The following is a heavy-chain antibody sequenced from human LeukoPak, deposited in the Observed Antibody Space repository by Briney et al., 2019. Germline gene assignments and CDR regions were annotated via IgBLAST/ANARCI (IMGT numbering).Heavy chain of an antibody. CDR2: IHHSGNT. Sequence: SETLHLTCAVSGGHVSSDNWWRWVRQPPGKGLEWIGEIHHSGNTNYSPSLRSRVTMSLDKSRNQFSLKLNSVTAADTAVYYCAKAGVWLPAVWGQGTLVTVSS. J-gene: IGHJ4*02. CDR1: GGHVSSDNW. V-gene: IGHV4-4*02. CDR3: AKAGVWLPAV. D-gene: IGHD3-9*01.